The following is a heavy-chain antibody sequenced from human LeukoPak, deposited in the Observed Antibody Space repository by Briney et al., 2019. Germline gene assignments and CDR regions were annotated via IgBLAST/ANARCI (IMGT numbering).Heavy chain of an antibody. V-gene: IGHV4-34*01. Sequence: SETLSLTCTVSGGSISSYYWSWIRQPPGKGLEWIGEINHSGSTNYNPSLKSRVTISVDTSKNQFSLKLSSVTAADTAVYYCARGLRRSGYPRYYYYYGMDVWGQGTTVTVSS. CDR1: GGSISSYY. CDR2: INHSGST. D-gene: IGHD3-22*01. CDR3: ARGLRRSGYPRYYYYYGMDV. J-gene: IGHJ6*02.